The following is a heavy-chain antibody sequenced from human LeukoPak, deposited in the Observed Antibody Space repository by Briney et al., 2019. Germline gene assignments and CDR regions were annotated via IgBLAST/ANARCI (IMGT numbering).Heavy chain of an antibody. CDR3: VREGYYNMDV. CDR2: IKQDGSEK. J-gene: IGHJ6*03. CDR1: GFTFNNHW. Sequence: PGGSLRLSCAASGFTFNNHWMTWVRQAPGKGLEWVANIKQDGSEKKYVDSVKGRFTISRDSAESSLYPQMNSLRAEDTAVYYCVREGYYNMDVWGKGTTVTVSS. V-gene: IGHV3-7*01.